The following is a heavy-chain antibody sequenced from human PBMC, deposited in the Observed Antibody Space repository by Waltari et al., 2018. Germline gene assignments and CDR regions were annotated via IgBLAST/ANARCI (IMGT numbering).Heavy chain of an antibody. J-gene: IGHJ4*02. CDR3: TRDAPPPGVSGSYAAVDY. V-gene: IGHV4-39*07. CDR2: IYYSGST. D-gene: IGHD3-16*01. CDR1: GGSISSSDYY. Sequence: QLQLQESGPGLVKPSETLSLACTVSGGSISSSDYYWGWIRQPPGKGLEWIGSIYYSGSTYYNPSLKSRVTISVDTSKNQFSLKLSSVTAADTAVYYCTRDAPPPGVSGSYAAVDYWGQGSLVIVSS.